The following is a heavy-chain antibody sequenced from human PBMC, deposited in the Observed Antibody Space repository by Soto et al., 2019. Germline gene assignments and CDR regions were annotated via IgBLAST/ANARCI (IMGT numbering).Heavy chain of an antibody. CDR1: GGTFSSYA. D-gene: IGHD2-2*01. J-gene: IGHJ6*02. CDR3: ARECSSTSCPNYHYYYYYGMDV. V-gene: IGHV1-69*01. Sequence: QVQLVQSGAEVQKPGSSVKVSCKASGGTFSSYAISWVRQAPGQGLEWMGGIIPIFGTANYAQKFQGRVTITADESTSTAYMELSSLRSEDTAVYYCARECSSTSCPNYHYYYYYGMDVWGQGTTVTVSS. CDR2: IIPIFGTA.